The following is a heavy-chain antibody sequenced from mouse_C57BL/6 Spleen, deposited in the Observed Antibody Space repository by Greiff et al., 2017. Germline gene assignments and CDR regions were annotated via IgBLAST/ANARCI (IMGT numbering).Heavy chain of an antibody. CDR2: IYPRSGNT. CDR1: GYTFTSYG. D-gene: IGHD1-1*01. Sequence: QVQLKESGAELARPGASVKLSCKASGYTFTSYGISWVKQRTGQGLEWIGEIYPRSGNTYYNEKFKGKATLTADKSSSTAYMELRSLTSEDSAVYFCAKYYGSSPDYYAMDYWGQGTSVTVSS. V-gene: IGHV1-81*01. J-gene: IGHJ4*01. CDR3: AKYYGSSPDYYAMDY.